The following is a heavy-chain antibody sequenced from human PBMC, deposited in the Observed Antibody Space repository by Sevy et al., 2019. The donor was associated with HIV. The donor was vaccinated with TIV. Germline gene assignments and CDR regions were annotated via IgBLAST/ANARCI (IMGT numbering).Heavy chain of an antibody. CDR3: TKDPPVYGDFPYRMDV. CDR2: ISHDGGKK. CDR1: GFIFDDYG. V-gene: IGHV3-30*18. Sequence: GGSLRLSCVGSGFIFDDYGMHWVRQAPGKGLEWVALISHDGGKKYYADSVKGRFTISRDNFKNTLYLQMNTLRRDDTAAYFCTKDPPVYGDFPYRMDVWGQGTTVTVSS. D-gene: IGHD4-17*01. J-gene: IGHJ6*02.